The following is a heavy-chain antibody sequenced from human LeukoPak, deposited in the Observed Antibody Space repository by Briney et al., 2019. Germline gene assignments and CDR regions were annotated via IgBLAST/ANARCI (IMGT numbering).Heavy chain of an antibody. CDR3: AKSDCTSTSCYTIDY. CDR1: GFTFSNFA. V-gene: IGHV3-23*01. Sequence: GGSLRLSCAASGFTFSNFAMTWVRQAPGKGLEWVSVINDSGGGTSYADFGEGRFTIYRDNSKNTLYLQMNSLRAEDTAIYYCAKSDCTSTSCYTIDYWGQGTLVTVSS. D-gene: IGHD2-2*02. CDR2: INDSGGGT. J-gene: IGHJ4*02.